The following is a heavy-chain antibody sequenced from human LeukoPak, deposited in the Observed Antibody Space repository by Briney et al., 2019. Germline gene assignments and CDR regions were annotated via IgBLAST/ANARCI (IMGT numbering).Heavy chain of an antibody. CDR1: GFTFSNYA. D-gene: IGHD5-24*01. Sequence: GGSLRLSCAASGFTFSNYARNWVRQAPGKGLEWVSAISGSGGSTYYADSVKGRFTISRDNSKNTLYLQMNSLRAEDTAVYYCASRDGYNSEYYFDYWGQGTLVTVSS. J-gene: IGHJ4*02. CDR2: ISGSGGST. V-gene: IGHV3-23*01. CDR3: ASRDGYNSEYYFDY.